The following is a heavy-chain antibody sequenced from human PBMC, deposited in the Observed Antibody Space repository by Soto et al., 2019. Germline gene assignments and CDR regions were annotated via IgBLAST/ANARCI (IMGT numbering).Heavy chain of an antibody. Sequence: QLQLQESGPGLVKPSETLSLTCTVSGGSISSSSYYWGWIRQPPGKGLEWIGSIYYSGSTYYNPSLKSRVTISVDTSKNQFSLKLSSVTAADTAVYYCARHVQWLVHEGTLIDYWGQGTLVTVSS. CDR3: ARHVQWLVHEGTLIDY. J-gene: IGHJ4*02. CDR1: GGSISSSSYY. CDR2: IYYSGST. D-gene: IGHD6-19*01. V-gene: IGHV4-39*01.